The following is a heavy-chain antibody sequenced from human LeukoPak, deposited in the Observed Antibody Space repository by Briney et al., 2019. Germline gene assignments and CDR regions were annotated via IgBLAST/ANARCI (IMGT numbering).Heavy chain of an antibody. CDR3: ARAGYASSWYAQFPFSFDS. V-gene: IGHV4-38-2*02. CDR1: GYSISSSYY. CDR2: IYSSGTT. Sequence: SETLSLTCTVSGYSISSSYYWAWVRQPPGKGLEWIGSIYSSGTTYYNPSLKSQVSISLDTSKNQFSLKLTSVTAADTAVYYCARAGYASSWYAQFPFSFDSWGHGALVTVSS. J-gene: IGHJ4*01. D-gene: IGHD2-2*03.